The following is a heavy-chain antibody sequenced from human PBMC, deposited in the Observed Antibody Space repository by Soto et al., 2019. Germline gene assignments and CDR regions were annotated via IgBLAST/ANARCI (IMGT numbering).Heavy chain of an antibody. J-gene: IGHJ4*02. Sequence: SETLSLTCTVPGGSISSDSFYWAWIRQPPGKGLEWIGYVYHTGRTSYNPSLKSRVSISMDTSKNQFSLNLDSVTAADTAVYFCARDFAYFDSWGQGTLVTVSS. D-gene: IGHD3-3*01. CDR1: GGSISSDSFY. V-gene: IGHV4-61*01. CDR3: ARDFAYFDS. CDR2: VYHTGRT.